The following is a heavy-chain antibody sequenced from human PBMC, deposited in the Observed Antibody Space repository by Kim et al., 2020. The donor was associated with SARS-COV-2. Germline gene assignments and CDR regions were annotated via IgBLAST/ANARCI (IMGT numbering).Heavy chain of an antibody. Sequence: GGSLRLSCAASGFTFSSYGMHWVRQAPGKGLEWVAVISYDGSNKYYADSVKGRFTISRDNSKNTLYLQMNSLRAEDTAVYYCAKQGERGAALDYWGQGTLVTVSS. D-gene: IGHD3-16*01. CDR2: ISYDGSNK. CDR3: AKQGERGAALDY. CDR1: GFTFSSYG. V-gene: IGHV3-30*18. J-gene: IGHJ4*02.